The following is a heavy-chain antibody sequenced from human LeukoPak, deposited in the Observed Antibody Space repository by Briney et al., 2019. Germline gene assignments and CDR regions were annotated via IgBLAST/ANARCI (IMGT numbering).Heavy chain of an antibody. CDR3: AKRDGYNSNPLKD. Sequence: GGSLRLSCAASGFTFRSYAMSWVRQAPGKGLEWVSAISGSGSSTYYADSVKGRFSISRDNSKNTLYLQMNSLRAEDTALYYCAKRDGYNSNPLKDWGQGTLGTVSS. D-gene: IGHD5-24*01. V-gene: IGHV3-23*01. CDR2: ISGSGSST. J-gene: IGHJ4*02. CDR1: GFTFRSYA.